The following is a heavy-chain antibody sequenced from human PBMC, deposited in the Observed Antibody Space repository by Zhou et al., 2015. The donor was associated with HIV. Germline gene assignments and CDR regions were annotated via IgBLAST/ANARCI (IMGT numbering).Heavy chain of an antibody. CDR1: GGTFSGSD. J-gene: IGHJ3*02. Sequence: LLQSGPEVRKPGSSVKVSCKASGGTFSGSDLSWVRQAPGQGLEWVGGIIPMFDIEDHAQKFRGRLTITADKSTGAAYMELRSLRSEDAAVYYCARSSGKYDFAFDIWGQGTRLIVSS. D-gene: IGHD3-22*01. CDR2: IIPMFDIE. V-gene: IGHV1-69*17. CDR3: ARSSGKYDFAFDI.